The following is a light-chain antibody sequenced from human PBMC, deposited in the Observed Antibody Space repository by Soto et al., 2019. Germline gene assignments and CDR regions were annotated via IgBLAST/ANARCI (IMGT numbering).Light chain of an antibody. J-gene: IGLJ1*01. CDR1: SSDVGGYNY. Sequence: QSVLTQPASVSGSPGQSITISCTGTSSDVGGYNYVSWYQQHPGKAPKLMIYDVSNRPSGVSNRFSGSKSGNTASLTISGLQAADEADYYCNSYTSSSLYVFGTGTKVTVL. CDR2: DVS. V-gene: IGLV2-14*01. CDR3: NSYTSSSLYV.